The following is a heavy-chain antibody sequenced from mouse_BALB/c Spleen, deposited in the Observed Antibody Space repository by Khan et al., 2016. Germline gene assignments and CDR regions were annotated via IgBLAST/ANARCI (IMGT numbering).Heavy chain of an antibody. CDR1: GFSLTNSG. CDR3: ARDDQDFDAWFAS. V-gene: IGHV2-9*02. J-gene: IGHJ3*01. Sequence: VQLQESGPGLVAPSQSLSITCTVSGFSLTNSGVHWVRQPPRKGLDWLGVIWAGGSTDYNSALMSRLSITRDTTQNQVFLKRNSLQTDDTAMYYCARDDQDFDAWFASWGQGTLVTVSA. CDR2: IWAGGST.